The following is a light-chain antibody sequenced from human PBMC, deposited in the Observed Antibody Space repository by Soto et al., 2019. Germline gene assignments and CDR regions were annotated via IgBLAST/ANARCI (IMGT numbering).Light chain of an antibody. J-gene: IGKJ3*01. Sequence: EIVLTQSPGTLSLSPGERATLSCRASQSVSSSYLAWYQQKPGQAPRLLIYDASRATGIPDRFSGGGSGTDFTLTITRLEPEDFEVYYCQHYGTSALFGPGTKVDIK. CDR2: DAS. CDR3: QHYGTSAL. V-gene: IGKV3-20*01. CDR1: QSVSSSY.